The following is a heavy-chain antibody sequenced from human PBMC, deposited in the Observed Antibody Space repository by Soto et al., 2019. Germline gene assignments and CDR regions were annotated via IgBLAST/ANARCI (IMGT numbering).Heavy chain of an antibody. V-gene: IGHV4-31*03. CDR1: GGSISSGGYY. D-gene: IGHD4-4*01. CDR2: IYYSGST. J-gene: IGHJ6*02. CDR3: ARVKLVLETPYTNYYYYGMDV. Sequence: PSETLSLTCTVSGGSISSGGYYWSWIRQHPGKGLEWIGYIYYSGSTYYNPSLKSRVTISVDTSKNQFSLKLSSVTAADTAVYYCARVKLVLETPYTNYYYYGMDVWGQGTTVTVYS.